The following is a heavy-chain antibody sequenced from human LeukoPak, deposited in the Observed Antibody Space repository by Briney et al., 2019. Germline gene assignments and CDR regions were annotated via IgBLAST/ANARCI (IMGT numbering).Heavy chain of an antibody. J-gene: IGHJ6*02. V-gene: IGHV4-34*01. Sequence: SDPQTLPCTVFGRPFTDYYWTWLRHSPGKALEWLGEFNDYTGDNKHNPYLNRRLCISLEKSKNPLSLELRSVTAADTAVYYCARGRIAKIVVVHSFSYGMDVWGQGTTVTVSS. CDR2: FNDYTGDN. CDR1: GRPFTDYY. CDR3: ARGRIAKIVVVHSFSYGMDV. D-gene: IGHD3-22*01.